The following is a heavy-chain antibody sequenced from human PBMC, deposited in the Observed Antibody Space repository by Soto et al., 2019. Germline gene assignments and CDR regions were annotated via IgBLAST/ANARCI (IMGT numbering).Heavy chain of an antibody. Sequence: PVGSLRLSCAVSGFTFSSYWMSWVRQAPGRGLEWVANIKQDGSEKYYVDPVKGRFTVSRDNAKNSLYLQMNSLRAEDTAVYYCARDSGVVVPAAIVPDYYFDYWGQGTLVTVSS. V-gene: IGHV3-7*03. CDR1: GFTFSSYW. J-gene: IGHJ4*02. CDR3: ARDSGVVVPAAIVPDYYFDY. D-gene: IGHD2-2*01. CDR2: IKQDGSEK.